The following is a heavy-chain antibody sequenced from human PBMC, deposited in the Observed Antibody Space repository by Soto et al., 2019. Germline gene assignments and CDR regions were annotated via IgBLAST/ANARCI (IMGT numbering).Heavy chain of an antibody. V-gene: IGHV3-23*01. D-gene: IGHD3-10*01. Sequence: EVQLLESGGGLVQPGGSLRLSCEASGFTFNNYAMTWVRQAPGKGLEWVSAISGGGDTTSYDDSVKGRLTVSREGSKNTMYLQMSSLRAADTALYYCAKGRGGSGSLTPRVDFWGQGTLVTVSS. CDR1: GFTFNNYA. CDR2: ISGGGDTT. CDR3: AKGRGGSGSLTPRVDF. J-gene: IGHJ4*02.